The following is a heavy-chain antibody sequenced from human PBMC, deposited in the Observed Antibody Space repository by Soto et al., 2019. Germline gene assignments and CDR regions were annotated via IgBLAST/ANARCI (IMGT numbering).Heavy chain of an antibody. D-gene: IGHD3-3*01. V-gene: IGHV3-11*06. CDR2: ITSDSAYT. J-gene: IGHJ4*02. Sequence: QVQLVESGGGLVKPGGSLRLSCAASGFIFSDYHMSWVRQAPGKGLEWISYITSDSAYTNYADSVKGRFTISRDNARKSVYLHLSSLSAEDTAVYYCARVFGVVILFDCWGQGALVTVSS. CDR3: ARVFGVVILFDC. CDR1: GFIFSDYH.